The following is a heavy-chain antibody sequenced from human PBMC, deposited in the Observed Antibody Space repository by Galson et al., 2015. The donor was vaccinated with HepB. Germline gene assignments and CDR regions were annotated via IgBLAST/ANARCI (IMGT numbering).Heavy chain of an antibody. D-gene: IGHD1-1*01. CDR2: ISTYNGNT. CDR3: ARKRPWNYYYGMYF. J-gene: IGHJ6*02. CDR1: GYTFTSYG. V-gene: IGHV1-18*01. Sequence: SVKVSCKASGYTFTSYGISWVRQAPGQGLEWMGWISTYNGNTYYAQKLQGRVTMTTDASTSTAYMELRSLRSDDTAVYYCARKRPWNYYYGMYFWGQGTTVTVS.